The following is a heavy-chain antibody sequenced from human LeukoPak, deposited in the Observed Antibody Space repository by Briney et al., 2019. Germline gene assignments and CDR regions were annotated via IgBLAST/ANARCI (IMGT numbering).Heavy chain of an antibody. D-gene: IGHD1-1*01. J-gene: IGHJ4*02. Sequence: SETLSLTCTVTGGSISSSSYYWGWIRQPPGKGLEWIGSIYYSGSTYYNPSLKSRVTMSVDTSKNQFSLKLSSVTAADTAVYYCAVLQLERQYLDYWGQGTLVTVSS. CDR2: IYYSGST. V-gene: IGHV4-39*01. CDR1: GGSISSSSYY. CDR3: AVLQLERQYLDY.